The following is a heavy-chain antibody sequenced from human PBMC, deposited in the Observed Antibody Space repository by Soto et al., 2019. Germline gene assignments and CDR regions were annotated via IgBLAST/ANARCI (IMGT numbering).Heavy chain of an antibody. CDR2: ISGTASRT. J-gene: IGHJ4*02. D-gene: IGHD3-9*01. V-gene: IGHV3-23*01. Sequence: PGGSLRLSCAGSGFTPTTTPLSWVRQAPGKGLEWVTTISGTASRTYYGDSVKGRFFISRDNSKNTVTLQMNNLTVDDTAVYYCATSFRYFDNWGQGTRVTVSS. CDR3: ATSFRYFDN. CDR1: GFTPTTTP.